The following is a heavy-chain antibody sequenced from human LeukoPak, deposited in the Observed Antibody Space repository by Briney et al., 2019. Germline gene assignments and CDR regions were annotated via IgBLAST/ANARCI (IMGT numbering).Heavy chain of an antibody. J-gene: IGHJ4*02. CDR3: ARTSGWYPGYFDY. CDR2: INHSGST. V-gene: IGHV4-34*01. CDR1: GGPFSGYY. Sequence: SETLSLTCAVYGGPFSGYYWSWIRQPPGKGLEWIGEINHSGSTNYNPSLKSRVTISVDTSKNQFSLKLSSVTAADTAVYYCARTSGWYPGYFDYWGLGTLVTVSS. D-gene: IGHD6-19*01.